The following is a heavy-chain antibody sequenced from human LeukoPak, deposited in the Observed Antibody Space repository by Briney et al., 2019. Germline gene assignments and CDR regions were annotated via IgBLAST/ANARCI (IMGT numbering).Heavy chain of an antibody. CDR1: GYTFTSYD. D-gene: IGHD3-10*01. Sequence: ASVKVSCKASGYTFTSYDINWVRQAPGQGLEWMGWISAYNGNTNYAQKLQGRVTMTTDTSTSTAYMELRSLRSDDTAVYYCARCTGDGGSGVRWFGGNPDYWGQGTLVTVSS. V-gene: IGHV1-18*01. CDR3: ARCTGDGGSGVRWFGGNPDY. CDR2: ISAYNGNT. J-gene: IGHJ4*02.